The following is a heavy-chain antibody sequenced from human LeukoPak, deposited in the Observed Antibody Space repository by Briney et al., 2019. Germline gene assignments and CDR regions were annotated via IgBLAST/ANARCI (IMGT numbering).Heavy chain of an antibody. J-gene: IGHJ3*02. Sequence: SETLSLTCTVSGGPIRYYYWSWIRQPPGKGLEWIGYIYYSGSTNYTNYNPSLKSRVTISVDTSKNQFSLKLSSLTAADTAVYYCASFLVSNAFDIWGQGTMVTVSS. D-gene: IGHD5/OR15-5a*01. CDR3: ASFLVSNAFDI. V-gene: IGHV4-59*01. CDR2: IYYSGSTNYT. CDR1: GGPIRYYY.